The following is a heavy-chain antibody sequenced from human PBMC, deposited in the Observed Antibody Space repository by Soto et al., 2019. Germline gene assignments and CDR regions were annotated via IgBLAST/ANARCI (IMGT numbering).Heavy chain of an antibody. V-gene: IGHV4-39*01. CDR2: IYYSGST. D-gene: IGHD4-17*01. J-gene: IGHJ4*02. CDR3: ARHEDDYGDERGFDY. Sequence: QLQLQESGPGPVKPSETLSLTCTVYGGYISSNNYFWGWIRQPPGKGLEWIGRIYYSGSTYYNSSLKSRLTMSVDTSKNQFSLKLSSVTAADTAVYYCARHEDDYGDERGFDYWGQGTLVTVSS. CDR1: GGYISSNNYF.